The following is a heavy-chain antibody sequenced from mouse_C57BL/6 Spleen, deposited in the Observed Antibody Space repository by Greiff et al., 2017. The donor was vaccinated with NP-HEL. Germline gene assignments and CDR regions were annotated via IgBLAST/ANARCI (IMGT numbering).Heavy chain of an antibody. V-gene: IGHV1-22*01. CDR2: INPNNGGT. Sequence: VQLQQSGPELVKPGASVKMSCKASGYTFTDYNMHWVKQSHGKSLEWIGYINPNNGGTSYNQKFKGKATLTVNKSSSTAYMELRSLTSEDSAVYYCANYYGSPWFAYWGQGTLVTVSA. J-gene: IGHJ3*01. CDR1: GYTFTDYN. D-gene: IGHD1-1*01. CDR3: ANYYGSPWFAY.